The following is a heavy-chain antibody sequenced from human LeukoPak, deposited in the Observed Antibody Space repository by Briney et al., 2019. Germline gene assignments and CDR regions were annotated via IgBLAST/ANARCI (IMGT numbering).Heavy chain of an antibody. CDR3: AKDGTPLLHFQH. CDR1: GFTFSSYA. Sequence: GGSLRLSCAASGFTFSSYAMSWVRLAPGKGLEWVSAISGSGGSTYYADSVKGRFTISRDNSKNTLYLQMNSLRAEDTAVYYCAKDGTPLLHFQHWGQGTLATVSS. D-gene: IGHD1-26*01. V-gene: IGHV3-23*01. CDR2: ISGSGGST. J-gene: IGHJ1*01.